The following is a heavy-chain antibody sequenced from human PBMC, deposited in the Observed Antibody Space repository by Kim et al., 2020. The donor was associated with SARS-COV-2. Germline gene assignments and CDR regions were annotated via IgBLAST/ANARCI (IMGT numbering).Heavy chain of an antibody. D-gene: IGHD3-10*02. CDR1: GGSISSSNW. J-gene: IGHJ5*02. CDR3: ARDLSHVLGVGWLDP. V-gene: IGHV4-4*02. Sequence: SETLSLTCAVSGGSISSSNWWSWVRQPPGKGLEWIGEIYHSGSTNYNPSLKSRVTISVDKSKNQFSLKLSSVTAADTAVYYCARDLSHVLGVGWLDPWGQGTLVTVSS. CDR2: IYHSGST.